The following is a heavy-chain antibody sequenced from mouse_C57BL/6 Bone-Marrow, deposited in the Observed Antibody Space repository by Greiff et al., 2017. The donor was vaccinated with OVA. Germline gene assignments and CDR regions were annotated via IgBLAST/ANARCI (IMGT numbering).Heavy chain of an antibody. CDR2: IYPGNSDT. V-gene: IGHV1-5*01. D-gene: IGHD2-5*01. CDR3: TGSNYVDYAMDY. J-gene: IGHJ4*01. Sequence: EVKLQESGTVLARPGASVKMSCKTSGYTFTSYWMHWVKQRHGQGLEWIGAIYPGNSDTSYNQKFKGKAKLTAVTSARTDYLELSSLTHEDSAVYYCTGSNYVDYAMDYWGQGTSVTVSS. CDR1: GYTFTSYW.